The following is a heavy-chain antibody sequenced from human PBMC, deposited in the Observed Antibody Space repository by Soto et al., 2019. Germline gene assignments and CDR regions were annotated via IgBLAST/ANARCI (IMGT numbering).Heavy chain of an antibody. CDR3: AREGSAAGYYYCYGMDV. D-gene: IGHD6-13*01. J-gene: IGHJ6*02. CDR1: GFTFSSYS. CDR2: ISSSSSYI. V-gene: IGHV3-21*01. Sequence: EVQLVESGGGLVKPGGSLRLSCAASGFTFSSYSMNWVRQAPGKGLEWVSSISSSSSYIYYADSVKGRFTISRDNAKNSLYLQMNSLRAEDTAVYYCAREGSAAGYYYCYGMDVWGQGTTVTVSS.